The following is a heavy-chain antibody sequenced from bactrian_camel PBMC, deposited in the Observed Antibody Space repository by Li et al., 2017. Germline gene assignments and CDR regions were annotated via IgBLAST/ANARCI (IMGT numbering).Heavy chain of an antibody. CDR1: GFTFSDHY. D-gene: IGHD6*01. J-gene: IGHJ4*01. Sequence: QLVESGGGLVQPGGSLRLSCATSGFTFSDHYINWVRQAPGKGLERVASISGSSRTYYSNSVKGRCTIARDNTKNTVYLQMISLESEDTALYYCAAGPWYTDEYKYWGQGTQVTVS. V-gene: IGHV3-2*01. CDR2: ISGSSRT. CDR3: AAGPWYTDEYKY.